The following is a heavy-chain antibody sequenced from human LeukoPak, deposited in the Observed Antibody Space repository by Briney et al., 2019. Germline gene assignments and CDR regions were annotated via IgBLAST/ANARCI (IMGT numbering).Heavy chain of an antibody. CDR1: GYSFTGYY. J-gene: IGHJ4*02. D-gene: IGHD1-26*01. CDR2: LNPSSGYT. V-gene: IGHV1-2*02. CDR3: ARNSESNWADY. Sequence: ASVKVSCKASGYSFTGYYMHWVRQAPGQGLQWMGWLNPSSGYTNCAQRFRGRVTMTRDTSISTAYMELSRLIDDDTAVYYCARNSESNWADYWGQGTLVTVSS.